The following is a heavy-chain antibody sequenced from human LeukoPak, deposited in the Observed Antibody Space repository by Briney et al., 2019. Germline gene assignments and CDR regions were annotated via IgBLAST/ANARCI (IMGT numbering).Heavy chain of an antibody. CDR1: GFTVSSNY. V-gene: IGHV3-66*01. CDR2: IYSGGST. Sequence: GSLRLSCAASGFTVSSNYMSWVHQAPGKGLEWVSVIYSGGSTYYADSVKGRFTISRDNSKSTLYLQMNSLRAEDTAVYYCANGGYDILTGYYRADYWGQGALVSVSS. J-gene: IGHJ4*02. CDR3: ANGGYDILTGYYRADY. D-gene: IGHD3-9*01.